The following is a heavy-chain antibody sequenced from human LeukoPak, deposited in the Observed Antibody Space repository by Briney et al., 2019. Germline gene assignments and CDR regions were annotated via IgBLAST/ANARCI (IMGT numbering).Heavy chain of an antibody. CDR1: GGSISSGGYY. D-gene: IGHD1-7*01. Sequence: PSETLSLTCTVSGGSISSGGYYWSWIRQHPGKGLEWIGYIYYSGSTYYNPSLKSRVTISVDTSKNQFSLKLSSVTAADTAVYYCARDGYNWNSGWFDPWGQGTLVTVSS. J-gene: IGHJ5*02. CDR3: ARDGYNWNSGWFDP. V-gene: IGHV4-31*03. CDR2: IYYSGST.